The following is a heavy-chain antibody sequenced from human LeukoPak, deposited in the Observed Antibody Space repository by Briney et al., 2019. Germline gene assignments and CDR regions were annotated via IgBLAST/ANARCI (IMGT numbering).Heavy chain of an antibody. CDR3: ARDLPYYDILTGLAV. D-gene: IGHD3-9*01. Sequence: ASVKVSCKASGYTFTGYYMHWVRQAPGQGLEWMGWINPNSGGTNYAQKFQGRVTMTRDTSISTAYMELSRLRSDDTAVYYCARDLPYYDILTGLAVWGQGTLVTVSS. J-gene: IGHJ4*02. V-gene: IGHV1-2*02. CDR1: GYTFTGYY. CDR2: INPNSGGT.